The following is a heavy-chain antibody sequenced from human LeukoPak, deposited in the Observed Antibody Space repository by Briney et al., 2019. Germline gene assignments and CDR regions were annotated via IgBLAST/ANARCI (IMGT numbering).Heavy chain of an antibody. CDR1: GYTFTSYG. CDR2: ISAYNGNT. V-gene: IGHV1-18*01. CDR3: ARDKTGTCFLSRGNWLDP. J-gene: IGHJ5*02. D-gene: IGHD1-1*01. Sequence: GASVKVSCKASGYTFTSYGISWVRQAPGQGLEWMGWISAYNGNTNYAQKLQGRVTMTTDTSTSTAYMELRSLRSDDTAVYYCARDKTGTCFLSRGNWLDPWGQGTLVTVSS.